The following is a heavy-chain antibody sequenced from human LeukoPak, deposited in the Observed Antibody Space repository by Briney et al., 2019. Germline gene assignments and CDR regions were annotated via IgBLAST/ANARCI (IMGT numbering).Heavy chain of an antibody. J-gene: IGHJ4*02. V-gene: IGHV3-23*01. Sequence: GGSPGLSCAASGFTLSTYAMNWVRQAPGKGLEWVSAISYDGAATYYADSVKGRFTMSRDNSKNTLYLQMNSLRADDTAVYYCAIIGIHSNTEYWGQGTLVTVSS. D-gene: IGHD4-11*01. CDR1: GFTLSTYA. CDR2: ISYDGAAT. CDR3: AIIGIHSNTEY.